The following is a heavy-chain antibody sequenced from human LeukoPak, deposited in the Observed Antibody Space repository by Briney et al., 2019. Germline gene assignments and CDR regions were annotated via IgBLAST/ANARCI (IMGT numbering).Heavy chain of an antibody. J-gene: IGHJ4*02. V-gene: IGHV4-59*08. CDR2: IYFTGTT. CDR3: ARLSSGSRPNFDS. D-gene: IGHD6-19*01. Sequence: XXPXGXXXXWXGYIYFTGTTTYPPSLRSRVTISLDTSNNQFSLDLTSVTVADTAVYYCARLSSGSRPNFDSWGQGSLVTVSS.